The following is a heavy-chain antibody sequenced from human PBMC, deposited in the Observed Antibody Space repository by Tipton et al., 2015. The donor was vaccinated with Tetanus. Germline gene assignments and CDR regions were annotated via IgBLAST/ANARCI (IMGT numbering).Heavy chain of an antibody. Sequence: QVQLVQSGAEVKKPGASVKVSCKASGYTFTSYLMHWVRQAPGQGLEWMGIINPNDGDKMYAQKFQGRVTMTSDTSTSTVYMDLSSLGSEDTAMYFCVRELSGGLFDYWGQGTLVTVSS. CDR1: GYTFTSYL. V-gene: IGHV1-46*01. J-gene: IGHJ4*02. CDR2: INPNDGDK. CDR3: VRELSGGLFDY. D-gene: IGHD4-23*01.